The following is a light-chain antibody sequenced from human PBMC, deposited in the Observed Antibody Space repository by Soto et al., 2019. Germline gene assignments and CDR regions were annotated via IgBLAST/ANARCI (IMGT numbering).Light chain of an antibody. V-gene: IGKV3-15*01. CDR2: GAS. J-gene: IGKJ1*01. Sequence: EILMTQSPDTLSLSPGERATLSCRASQSISTNLAWYQQKPGQAPRLLIFGASTRATGIPARFSGSGSGTEFTLTISSLQSEDFAVYYCQQYNNWPPKTFGQGTKVDIK. CDR3: QQYNNWPPKT. CDR1: QSISTN.